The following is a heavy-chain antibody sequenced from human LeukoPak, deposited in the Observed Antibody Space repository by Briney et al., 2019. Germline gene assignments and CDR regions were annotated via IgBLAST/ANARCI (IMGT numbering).Heavy chain of an antibody. CDR3: ASTNCGSVSCNGANWFDP. CDR2: IYDSGST. CDR1: GGSISSGDYY. D-gene: IGHD2-2*01. Sequence: PSETLSLTCTVSGGSISSGDYYWSWIRQPPGKGLEWIGYIYDSGSTFHYNPSLKSRVNISVDTSKNQLSLRLSSVTAVDTAVYYCASTNCGSVSCNGANWFDPWGQGTLVTVSS. J-gene: IGHJ5*02. V-gene: IGHV4-30-4*08.